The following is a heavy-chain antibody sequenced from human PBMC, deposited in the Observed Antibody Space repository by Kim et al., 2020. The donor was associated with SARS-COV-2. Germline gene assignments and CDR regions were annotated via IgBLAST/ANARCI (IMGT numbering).Heavy chain of an antibody. CDR2: IYYTGRT. CDR3: ARATYNYGSGSYPWFDP. D-gene: IGHD3-10*01. V-gene: IGHV4-39*01. CDR1: GGSISNSSYS. J-gene: IGHJ5*02. Sequence: SETLSLTCTVSGGSISNSSYSWDWIRQPPGKGLEWIGSIYYTGRTYYTPSLESRVSISADTSKNQFSLRVTSVAAADTAVYYCARATYNYGSGSYPWFDPWGQGTLVTVSS.